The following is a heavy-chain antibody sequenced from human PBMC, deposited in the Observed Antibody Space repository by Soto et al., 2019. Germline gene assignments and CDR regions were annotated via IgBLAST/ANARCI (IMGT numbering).Heavy chain of an antibody. D-gene: IGHD6-13*01. CDR1: GGSISSYY. V-gene: IGHV4-59*08. Sequence: SETLSLTCTVSGGSISSYYWSWIRQPPGKGLEWIGYIYYSGSTNYNPSLKSRVTISVDTSKNQFSLKLSSVTAADTAVYYCARLKVAAAGTWINWFDPWGQGTLVTVS. J-gene: IGHJ5*02. CDR3: ARLKVAAAGTWINWFDP. CDR2: IYYSGST.